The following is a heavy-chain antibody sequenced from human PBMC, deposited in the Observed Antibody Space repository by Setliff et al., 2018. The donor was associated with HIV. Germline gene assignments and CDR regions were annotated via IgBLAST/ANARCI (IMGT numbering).Heavy chain of an antibody. Sequence: ASVKVSCKAIGYMILGYKMNWVRQAPGQGLEWIGRISPNNGAAEYAPKFQGRVSMTLDKSISTAYLEIPRLTSDDAAVYFCARPRVFDSFDVWGQGTKVTVSS. CDR3: ARPRVFDSFDV. CDR2: ISPNNGAA. V-gene: IGHV1-2*06. J-gene: IGHJ3*01. CDR1: GYMILGYK. D-gene: IGHD6-6*01.